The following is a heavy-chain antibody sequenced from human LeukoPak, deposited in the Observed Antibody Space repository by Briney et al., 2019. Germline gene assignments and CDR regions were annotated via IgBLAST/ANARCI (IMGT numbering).Heavy chain of an antibody. D-gene: IGHD2-21*02. J-gene: IGHJ4*02. Sequence: SETPSLTCTVSGGSISSSSYYWSWIRQPAGKRLEWIGRIYSTGTTNYNPSLKSRVTMSVDTSKNLFSLKLTSVTAADTAVYYCARGPYCGGDCYFDSWGQGTLVTV. CDR3: ARGPYCGGDCYFDS. CDR1: GGSISSSSYY. V-gene: IGHV4-61*02. CDR2: IYSTGTT.